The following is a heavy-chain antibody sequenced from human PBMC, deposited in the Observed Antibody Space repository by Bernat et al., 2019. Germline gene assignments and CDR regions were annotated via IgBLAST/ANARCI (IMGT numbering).Heavy chain of an antibody. J-gene: IGHJ6*02. CDR2: IFSNDEK. CDR3: ARDYCYYGMDV. Sequence: QVTLKESGPVLVKPTETLTLTCTVSGFSLSNARMGVSWIRQPPGKALEWLAHIFSNDEKSYSTALKGRLTMTKDTSKSQVVLTMTNMDPVDTATYYGARDYCYYGMDVWGQGTTVTVSS. V-gene: IGHV2-26*01. CDR1: GFSLSNARMG.